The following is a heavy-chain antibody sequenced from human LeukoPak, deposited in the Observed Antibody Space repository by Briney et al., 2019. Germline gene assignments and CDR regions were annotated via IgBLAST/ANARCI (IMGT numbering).Heavy chain of an antibody. V-gene: IGHV4-59*12. D-gene: IGHD3-22*01. Sequence: SETLSLTCTVSGGSINSYYWSWIRQPPGEGLEWIGNIYYSGTTSYNPSLESRVIISVDTSKNQFSLKLSSVTAADTAVYYCARDLSFFGRKGYYYDSSAFDYWGQGTLVTVSS. CDR3: ARDLSFFGRKGYYYDSSAFDY. CDR1: GGSINSYY. CDR2: IYYSGTT. J-gene: IGHJ4*02.